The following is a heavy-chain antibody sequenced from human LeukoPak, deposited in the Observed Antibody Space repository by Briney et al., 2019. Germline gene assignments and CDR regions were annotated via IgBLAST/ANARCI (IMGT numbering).Heavy chain of an antibody. D-gene: IGHD6-13*01. CDR1: GYSISSGYY. CDR3: AREVAAMDV. V-gene: IGHV4-38-2*02. J-gene: IGHJ6*04. CDR2: IYHSGRT. Sequence: SETLSLTCTVSGYSISSGYYWGWIRQPPGKGLEWIGSIYHSGRTYYNPSLKSRVTISVDTSKNQFSLKLSSVTAADTAVYYCAREVAAMDVWGKGTTVTVSS.